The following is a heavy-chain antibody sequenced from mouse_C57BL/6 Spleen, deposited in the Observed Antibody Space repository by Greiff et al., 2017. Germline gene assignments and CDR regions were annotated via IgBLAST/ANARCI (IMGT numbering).Heavy chain of an antibody. CDR1: GYTFTDYN. CDR3: ATYYGSSPYYAMDY. J-gene: IGHJ4*01. V-gene: IGHV1-18*01. D-gene: IGHD1-1*01. Sequence: EVQLQESGPELVKPGASVKIPCKASGYTFTDYNMDWVKQSHGKSLEWIGDINPNNGGTIYNQKFKGKATLTVDKSSSTAYMELRSLTSEDTAVYYCATYYGSSPYYAMDYWGQGTSVTVSS. CDR2: INPNNGGT.